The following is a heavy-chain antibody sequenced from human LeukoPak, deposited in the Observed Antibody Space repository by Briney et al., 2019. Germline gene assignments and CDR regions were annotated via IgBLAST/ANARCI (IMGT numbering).Heavy chain of an antibody. CDR3: ARHGASEYQLQGSWFDP. V-gene: IGHV5-51*01. D-gene: IGHD2-2*01. J-gene: IGHJ5*02. Sequence: AESLKISCQGSGYSFRSYWIGWVRQMPGKGLEWMGIIYPGDSDTRYSPSFQGQVTISADKSISTAYLQWSSLKASDTAMYYCARHGASEYQLQGSWFDPWGQGTLVTVSS. CDR1: GYSFRSYW. CDR2: IYPGDSDT.